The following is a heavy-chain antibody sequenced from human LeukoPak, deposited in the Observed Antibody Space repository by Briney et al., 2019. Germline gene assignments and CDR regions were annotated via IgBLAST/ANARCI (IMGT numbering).Heavy chain of an antibody. CDR2: ISGTGGST. J-gene: IGHJ4*02. Sequence: GGSLRLSCAASGFTVSSNYMSWVRQAPGKGLEWVSTISGTGGSTYYADSVKGRFTISRDNSKNTLYLQMSSLRAEDTAVYYCAKDRGRYYDSSGFYWGYYFDSWGQGILVTVST. V-gene: IGHV3-23*01. D-gene: IGHD3-22*01. CDR1: GFTVSSNY. CDR3: AKDRGRYYDSSGFYWGYYFDS.